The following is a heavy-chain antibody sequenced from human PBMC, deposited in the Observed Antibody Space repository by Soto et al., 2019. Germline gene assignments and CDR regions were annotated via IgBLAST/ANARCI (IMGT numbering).Heavy chain of an antibody. CDR1: GGSFSGYY. D-gene: IGHD3-16*01. V-gene: IGHV4-34*01. J-gene: IGHJ6*02. CDR2: INHSGST. Sequence: SETLSLTCAVYGGSFSGYYWSWIRQPPGKGLEWIGEINHSGSTNYNPSLKSRVTISVDTSKNQFSLKLSSVTAADTAVYYCALSRGGGLRMDVWGQGTTVTVSS. CDR3: ALSRGGGLRMDV.